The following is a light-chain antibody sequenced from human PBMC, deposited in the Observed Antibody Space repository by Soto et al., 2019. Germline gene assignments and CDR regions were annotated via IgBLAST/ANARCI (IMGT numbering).Light chain of an antibody. CDR1: QSVRSSY. J-gene: IGKJ1*01. CDR3: QQYNNWPRT. V-gene: IGKV3-20*01. CDR2: AAS. Sequence: EIVLTQSPGTLSLSPGERATLSCRASQSVRSSYLAWYQQKPGQAPRLLIYAASSRATGIPDRFSGSGSGTEFTLTISSLQSEDFAVYYCQQYNNWPRTFGQGTKV.